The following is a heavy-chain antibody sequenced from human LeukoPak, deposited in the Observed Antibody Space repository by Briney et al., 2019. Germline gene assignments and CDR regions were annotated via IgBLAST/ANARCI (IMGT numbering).Heavy chain of an antibody. CDR1: GFIFNNYG. V-gene: IGHV3-23*01. Sequence: GGSLRLSCAASGFIFNNYGMSWVRQAPGKGLEWVSAIRGNAGTTYYADSVKGRFTIFRDNSKNMLYLQMNSLRAEDTAVYYCARVGWELVTDAFDIWGQGTMVTVSS. CDR3: ARVGWELVTDAFDI. CDR2: IRGNAGTT. J-gene: IGHJ3*02. D-gene: IGHD1-26*01.